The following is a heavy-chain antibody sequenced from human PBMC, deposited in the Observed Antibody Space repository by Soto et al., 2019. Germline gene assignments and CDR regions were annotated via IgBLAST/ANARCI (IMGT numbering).Heavy chain of an antibody. V-gene: IGHV1-8*01. D-gene: IGHD3-22*01. J-gene: IGHJ5*02. CDR2: MNPDSGDT. Sequence: ASVKVSCKASGYTFTSYDISWVRQATGQGLEWMGWMNPDSGDTGFAQRFQGRVTLTRNTSIRTAYMELRSLRSEDTAVYYCARGLRDYYDSGVWVPSGYCGRVVVGAPNVRDVPNPLQALPWG. CDR1: GYTFTSYD. CDR3: ARGLRDYYDSGVWVPSGYCGRVVVGAPNVRDVPNPLQALP.